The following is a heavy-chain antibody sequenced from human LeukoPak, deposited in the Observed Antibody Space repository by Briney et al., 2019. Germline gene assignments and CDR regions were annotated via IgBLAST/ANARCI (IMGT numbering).Heavy chain of an antibody. V-gene: IGHV1-46*01. D-gene: IGHD3-10*01. CDR2: INPSGGST. CDR1: GGTFSSYA. Sequence: ASVKVSCKASGGTFSSYAISWVRQAPGQGLEWMGIINPSGGSTSYAQKFQGRVTMTRDTSTSTVYMELSSLRSEDTAVYYCARDVTMVRGVINYGMDVWGQGTTVTVSS. J-gene: IGHJ6*02. CDR3: ARDVTMVRGVINYGMDV.